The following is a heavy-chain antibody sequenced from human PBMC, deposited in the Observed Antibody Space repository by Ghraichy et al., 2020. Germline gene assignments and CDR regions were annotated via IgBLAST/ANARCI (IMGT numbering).Heavy chain of an antibody. CDR2: ISGSGGST. J-gene: IGHJ5*02. CDR1: GFTFSSYT. CDR3: ARDATVVTPNWFDP. D-gene: IGHD4-23*01. Sequence: GGSLRLSCAASGFTFSSYTMTWVRQAPGKGLEWVSGISGSGGSTYYADSVKGRFTISRDNSKNTLYLQMNSLRAEDPAVYFCARDATVVTPNWFDPWGQGTLVTVAS. V-gene: IGHV3-23*01.